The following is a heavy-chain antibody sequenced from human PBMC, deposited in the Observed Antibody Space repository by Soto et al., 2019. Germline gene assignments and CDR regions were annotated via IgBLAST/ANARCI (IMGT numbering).Heavy chain of an antibody. CDR2: IIPIFGTA. D-gene: IGHD5-12*01. Sequence: VASVKVSCKASGGTFSSYAISWVRQAPGQGLEWMGGIIPIFGTANYAQKFQGRVTITADESTSTAYMELSSLRSEDTAVYYCARGSGGYDRFDYWGHGTLVTVSS. J-gene: IGHJ4*01. CDR1: GGTFSSYA. V-gene: IGHV1-69*13. CDR3: ARGSGGYDRFDY.